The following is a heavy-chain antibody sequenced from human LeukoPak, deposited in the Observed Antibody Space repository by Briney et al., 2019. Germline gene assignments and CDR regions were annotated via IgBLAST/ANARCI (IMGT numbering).Heavy chain of an antibody. Sequence: ASVKVSCKASGYTFTSYDINWVRQATGQGLEWMGWMNPNSGNTGYAQKFQGRVTMTRNSSISTAYMELSSLRSEDTAVYYCARGRVYCSGGSCYLFDYWGQGTLVTVSS. V-gene: IGHV1-8*01. CDR1: GYTFTSYD. D-gene: IGHD2-15*01. J-gene: IGHJ4*02. CDR3: ARGRVYCSGGSCYLFDY. CDR2: MNPNSGNT.